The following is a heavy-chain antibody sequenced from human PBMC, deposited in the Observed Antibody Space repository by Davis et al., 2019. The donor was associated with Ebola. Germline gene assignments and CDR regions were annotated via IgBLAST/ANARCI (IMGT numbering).Heavy chain of an antibody. Sequence: GESLKISCTASGFTFGDYAMSWFRQAPGKGLEWVGFIRSKAYGGTTEYAASVKGRFTISRDDSKSIAYLQMNSLKTEDTAVYYCTRVSRYYDSSGGYYYYYMDVWGKGTTVTVSS. D-gene: IGHD3-22*01. V-gene: IGHV3-49*03. CDR3: TRVSRYYDSSGGYYYYYMDV. CDR2: IRSKAYGGTT. J-gene: IGHJ6*03. CDR1: GFTFGDYA.